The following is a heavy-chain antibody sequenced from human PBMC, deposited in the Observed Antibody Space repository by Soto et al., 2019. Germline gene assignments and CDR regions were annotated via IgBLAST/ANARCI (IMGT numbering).Heavy chain of an antibody. Sequence: QVQLVQSGAEVKKPGASVKVSCKASGYTFTSYGISWVRQAPGQGLEWMGWISAYNGNTNYARKPKGRATMPTDTATSTGDMELRSLRPCDTAVYYCARDTYGSGAGSWGPGTLVTVSS. CDR3: ARDTYGSGAGS. J-gene: IGHJ5*02. D-gene: IGHD3-10*01. CDR2: ISAYNGNT. CDR1: GYTFTSYG. V-gene: IGHV1-18*01.